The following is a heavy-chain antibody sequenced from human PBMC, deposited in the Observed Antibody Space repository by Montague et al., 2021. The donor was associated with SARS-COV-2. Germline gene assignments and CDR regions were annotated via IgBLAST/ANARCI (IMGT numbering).Heavy chain of an antibody. J-gene: IGHJ6*02. V-gene: IGHV3-21*01. Sequence: SLRLSCAASGFTLSSYSMSWVRQAPGKGLEWVSSISSSSSYIYYADSVKGRFTISRDNAKNSLYLQMNNLRAEDTAVYYCARGYDFWSGGYYYYYGMDVWGQGTTVTVSS. CDR2: ISSSSSYI. CDR3: ARGYDFWSGGYYYYYGMDV. CDR1: GFTLSSYS. D-gene: IGHD3-3*01.